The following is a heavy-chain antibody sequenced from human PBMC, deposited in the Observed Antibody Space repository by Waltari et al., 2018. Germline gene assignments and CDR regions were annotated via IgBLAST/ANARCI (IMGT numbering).Heavy chain of an antibody. D-gene: IGHD4-17*01. V-gene: IGHV3-74*01. J-gene: IGHJ2*01. CDR3: ARGARRTTVTTGWWYFDL. CDR2: SNSDGSST. Sequence: EVQLVESGGGLVQPGGSLRLSCAASGFTYSMYWMHWVRQAPGKGLGWVSRSNSDGSSTSYADSVKGRFTSSKDNAKNTVYLQMNSLRAEDTAIYYCARGARRTTVTTGWWYFDLWGRGTLVTVSS. CDR1: GFTYSMYW.